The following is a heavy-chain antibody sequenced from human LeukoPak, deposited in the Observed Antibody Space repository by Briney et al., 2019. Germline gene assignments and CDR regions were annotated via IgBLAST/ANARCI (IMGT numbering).Heavy chain of an antibody. CDR1: GGSFSGYY. CDR2: IKYDESEK. D-gene: IGHD3-16*01. Sequence: ETLCLTCAVYGGSFSGYYWSWIRQAPGKGLEWVANIKYDESEKYYVDSVKGRFTISRDSAKNSLYLQMNSLRAEDTAVYYCAKDSVISFGGLDYWGQGTLVTVSS. CDR3: AKDSVISFGGLDY. V-gene: IGHV3-7*03. J-gene: IGHJ4*02.